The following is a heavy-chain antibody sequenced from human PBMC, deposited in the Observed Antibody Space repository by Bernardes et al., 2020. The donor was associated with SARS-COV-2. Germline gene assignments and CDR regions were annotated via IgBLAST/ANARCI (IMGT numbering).Heavy chain of an antibody. V-gene: IGHV3-21*01. CDR2: ISSNSAST. D-gene: IGHD2-15*01. Sequence: GGSLRLSCAASGFTFSSFTMNWVRQAPGKGLEWVSSISSNSASTYYADSVMGRFSISRDNAKNSLFLQMNSLRVDDTAIYYCARGPIYSFDYWGQGTLVTVSS. CDR3: ARGPIYSFDY. CDR1: GFTFSSFT. J-gene: IGHJ4*02.